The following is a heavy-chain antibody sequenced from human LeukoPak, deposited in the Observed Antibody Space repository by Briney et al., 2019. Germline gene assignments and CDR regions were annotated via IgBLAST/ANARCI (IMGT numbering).Heavy chain of an antibody. CDR1: GGSFSGYY. CDR3: ARLRQQLVKGGFDY. V-gene: IGHV4-34*01. CDR2: INHSGST. D-gene: IGHD6-13*01. Sequence: SETLSLTCAVYGGSFSGYYWSWIRQPPGKGLEWIGEINHSGSTNYNPSLKSRVTISVDTSKNQFSLKLSSVTAADTAVYYCARLRQQLVKGGFDYWGQGTLVTVPS. J-gene: IGHJ4*02.